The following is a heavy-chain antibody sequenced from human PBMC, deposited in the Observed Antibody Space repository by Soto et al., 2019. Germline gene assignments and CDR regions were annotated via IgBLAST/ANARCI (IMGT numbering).Heavy chain of an antibody. J-gene: IGHJ2*01. D-gene: IGHD3-10*01. Sequence: ESGGGVVPPGRSLRLSCAASGFTFSSYGMHWVRQAPGKGLEWVAVISYDGSYKYYADSVKGRFTISRDNSKNTLYLQMNSLRAEDTAVYYCAKWGRGFDLWGRGTLVTVSS. V-gene: IGHV3-30*18. CDR2: ISYDGSYK. CDR3: AKWGRGFDL. CDR1: GFTFSSYG.